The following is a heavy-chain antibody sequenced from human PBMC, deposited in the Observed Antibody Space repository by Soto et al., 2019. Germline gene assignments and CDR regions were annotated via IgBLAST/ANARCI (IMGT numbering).Heavy chain of an antibody. V-gene: IGHV3-23*01. CDR1: GFTFSSYA. J-gene: IGHJ5*02. CDR2: ISGSGGST. Sequence: GGSLRLSCAASGFTFSSYAMSWVRQAPGKGLEWVSVISGSGGSTYYAGSVKGRFTISRDNSNNTLYLQMNSLRAEDTAVYYCAKPHDDFWTGYYSWFDPWGQGTLVTVSS. CDR3: AKPHDDFWTGYYSWFDP. D-gene: IGHD3-3*01.